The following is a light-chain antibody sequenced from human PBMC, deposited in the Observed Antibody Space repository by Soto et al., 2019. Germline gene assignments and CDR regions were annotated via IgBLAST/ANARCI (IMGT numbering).Light chain of an antibody. J-gene: IGKJ1*01. CDR2: GAS. Sequence: EIVLTQSPGTLSLSPGERATLSCRASQSVSSSYLAWYQQKPGQAPRLLIYGASRRATGIPDRFSGSGSGTDFPLTISRLEPEDFAVYYCQQYGSSLVTFGQGTKV. CDR1: QSVSSSY. V-gene: IGKV3-20*01. CDR3: QQYGSSLVT.